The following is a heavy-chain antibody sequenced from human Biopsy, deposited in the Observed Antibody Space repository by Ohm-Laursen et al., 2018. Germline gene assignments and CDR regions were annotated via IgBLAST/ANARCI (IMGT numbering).Heavy chain of an antibody. Sequence: GASVKVSCKAPGGTFSKYGGNGVRQAPGQGLEWLGGNIPILGTGNYAQKFQDRVTVAADTSTSTATMELRSLRSDDTAVYYRATKLTGFFHPWGPCTLVIVSS. CDR3: ATKLTGFFHP. CDR1: GGTFSKYG. J-gene: IGHJ1*01. CDR2: NIPILGTG. D-gene: IGHD3-9*01. V-gene: IGHV1-69*06.